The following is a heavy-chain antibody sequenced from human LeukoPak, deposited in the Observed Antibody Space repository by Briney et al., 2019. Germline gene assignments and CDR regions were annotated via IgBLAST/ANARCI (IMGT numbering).Heavy chain of an antibody. D-gene: IGHD3-16*01. V-gene: IGHV1-46*01. CDR2: INPSGGST. Sequence: ASVKVSCKSSGYTFTNYYMLWVRQTPGQGLEWMGRINPSGGSTSYAQKFQGRVTMTRDTSTSTVYMELSSLRSEDTAVYYCAIESVWYGFDYWGQGTLVAVSS. J-gene: IGHJ4*02. CDR3: AIESVWYGFDY. CDR1: GYTFTNYY.